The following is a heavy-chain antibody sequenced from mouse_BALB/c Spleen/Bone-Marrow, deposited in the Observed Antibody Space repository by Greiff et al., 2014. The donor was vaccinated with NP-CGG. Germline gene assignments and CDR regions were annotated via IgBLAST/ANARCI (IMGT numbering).Heavy chain of an antibody. Sequence: EVQLQQSGAELVKPGASVKLSCTASGFNIKDTYMHWVKQRPEQGLEWIGRIDPANGNTKYDPKFQGKATITADTSSNTAYLQHSSLPSEDTAVYYCARSYGYGKSFAYWGQGTLVTVSA. D-gene: IGHD2-2*01. CDR3: ARSYGYGKSFAY. CDR2: IDPANGNT. J-gene: IGHJ3*01. CDR1: GFNIKDTY. V-gene: IGHV14-3*02.